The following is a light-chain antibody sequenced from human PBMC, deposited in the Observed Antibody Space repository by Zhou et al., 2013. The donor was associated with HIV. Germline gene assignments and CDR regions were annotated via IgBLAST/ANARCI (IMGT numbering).Light chain of an antibody. CDR2: GAS. J-gene: IGKJ1*01. Sequence: DIQMTQSPSSLSASLGDRVTIACRASQSISTHLNWYQQMPGKAPKLLIFGASSVQGGVPSRFSGSGSGTDFTLAISSLQPEDFATYYCQQSYSTPATFGQGTKVE. V-gene: IGKV1-39*01. CDR1: QSISTH. CDR3: QQSYSTPAT.